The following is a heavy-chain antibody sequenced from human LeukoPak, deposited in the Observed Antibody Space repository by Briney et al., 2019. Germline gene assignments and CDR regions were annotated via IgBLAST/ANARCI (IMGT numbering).Heavy chain of an antibody. CDR1: GGTFSSYG. D-gene: IGHD6-13*01. V-gene: IGHV1-69*05. J-gene: IGHJ5*02. CDR3: ASYGREQLNWFDP. Sequence: GASVTVSCKASGGTFSSYGISWVRQAPGQGLEWMGGISTIFSTATYAQKFQGRVTITTDESTSTAYMELSSLTSEDTAVYYCASYGREQLNWFDPWGQGTLVTVSS. CDR2: ISTIFSTA.